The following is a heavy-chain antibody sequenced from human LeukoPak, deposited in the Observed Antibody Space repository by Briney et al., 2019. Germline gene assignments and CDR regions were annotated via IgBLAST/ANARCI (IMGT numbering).Heavy chain of an antibody. J-gene: IGHJ6*02. Sequence: VASVKVSCKVSGYTLTELSMHWVRQAPGKGLEWMGGFDPEDGETIYAQKFQGRVTMTEDTSTDTAYMELSSLRSEDTAVYYCATDSSGWKYYYYGMDAWGQGTTVTVSS. CDR3: ATDSSGWKYYYYGMDA. D-gene: IGHD6-19*01. CDR1: GYTLTELS. CDR2: FDPEDGET. V-gene: IGHV1-24*01.